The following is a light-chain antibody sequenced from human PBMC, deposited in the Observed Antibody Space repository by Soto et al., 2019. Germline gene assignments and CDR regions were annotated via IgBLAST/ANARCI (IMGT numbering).Light chain of an antibody. J-gene: IGKJ5*01. CDR1: QSVSSSY. Sequence: EIVLTQSPGTLSLSPGERATLSCRASQSVSSSYLAWYQQKPGQAPSLLIYDASSRATGIPDRFSGSGSGTDFTLTISRLETEDFAVYYCQQYGSSPITFGQGTRLEMK. V-gene: IGKV3-20*01. CDR2: DAS. CDR3: QQYGSSPIT.